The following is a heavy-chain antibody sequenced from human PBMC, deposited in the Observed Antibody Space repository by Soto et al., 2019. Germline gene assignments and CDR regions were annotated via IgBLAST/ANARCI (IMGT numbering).Heavy chain of an antibody. V-gene: IGHV4-39*01. CDR2: IYYSGST. D-gene: IGHD1-7*01. CDR1: GGSISSSSYY. CDR3: ARWAGTNSDY. J-gene: IGHJ4*03. Sequence: SETLSLTCTVSGGSISSSSYYWGWIRQPPGKGLEWIGSIYYSGSTYYNPSLKSRVTISVDTSKNQFSLKLSSVTAADTAVYYCARWAGTNSDYWGQGTTVTVSS.